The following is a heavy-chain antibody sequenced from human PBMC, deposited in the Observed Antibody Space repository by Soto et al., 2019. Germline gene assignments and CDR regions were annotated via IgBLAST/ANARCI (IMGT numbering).Heavy chain of an antibody. CDR1: GGSFSGYY. CDR2: INHSGRT. D-gene: IGHD2-8*02. J-gene: IGHJ4*02. CDR3: ARDKITGLFGY. V-gene: IGHV4-34*01. Sequence: SETLSLTCAVYGGSFSGYYWTWIRQPPGTGLEWIGEINHSGRTNYNPSLKSRVTISVDTSKNQFSLKLTSVTAADTAVYYCARDKITGLFGYWGQGTLVTVSS.